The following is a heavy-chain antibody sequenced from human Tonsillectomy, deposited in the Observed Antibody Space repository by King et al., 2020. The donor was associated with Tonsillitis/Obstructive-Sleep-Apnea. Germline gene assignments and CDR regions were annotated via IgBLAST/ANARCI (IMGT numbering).Heavy chain of an antibody. J-gene: IGHJ4*02. CDR3: ARLSCSSTTCCYYFDS. Sequence: QLQESGPGLVKTSETLSLTCTVSGGSISSSIYYWAWIRQPPGKGPEWIGSIYYSGYTYHNPSLKSRVPISVDTSKNQFSLKLSSVTAADTAVYYCARLSCSSTTCCYYFDSWGQGTLVTVSS. CDR1: GGSISSSIYY. CDR2: IYYSGYT. V-gene: IGHV4-39*01. D-gene: IGHD2-2*01.